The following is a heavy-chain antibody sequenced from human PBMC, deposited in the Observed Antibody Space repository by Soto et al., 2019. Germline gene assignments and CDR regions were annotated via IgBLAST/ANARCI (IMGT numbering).Heavy chain of an antibody. J-gene: IGHJ5*02. CDR2: ISSSSSYI. CDR3: ARDYYDILTGGFDP. V-gene: IGHV3-21*01. Sequence: GGSLRLSCAASGFTFSSYSMNWVRQAPGKGLEWVSSISSSSSYIYYADSVKGRFTISRDNAKNSLYLQMNSLRAEDTAVYYCARDYYDILTGGFDPWGQGXLVTVSS. CDR1: GFTFSSYS. D-gene: IGHD3-9*01.